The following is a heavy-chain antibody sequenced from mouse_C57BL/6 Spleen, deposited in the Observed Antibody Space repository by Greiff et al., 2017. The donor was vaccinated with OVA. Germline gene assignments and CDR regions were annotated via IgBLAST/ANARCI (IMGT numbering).Heavy chain of an antibody. Sequence: EVKLMESGGGLVKPGGSLKLSCAASGFTFSSYAMSWVRQTPEQRLEWVATISDGGSYTYYPDNVKGRFTIPRDNAKNHLYLQMSHLKSEDTAMXYCAGDDPNITRVLARVGDWGQGTTLTVSS. J-gene: IGHJ2*01. CDR1: GFTFSSYA. D-gene: IGHD1-1*01. CDR2: ISDGGSYT. CDR3: AGDDPNITRVLARVGD. V-gene: IGHV5-4*01.